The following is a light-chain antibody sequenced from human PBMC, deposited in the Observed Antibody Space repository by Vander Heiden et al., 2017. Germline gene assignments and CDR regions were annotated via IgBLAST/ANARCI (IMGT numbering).Light chain of an antibody. Sequence: EIVLTQSPGTLSLSPGERATLSCRASQSVSSNYLAWYQQKPGQAPRLLIYGASSRATGIPDRFSGSGSGTDFTLTISRLEPEDFAVYYCQQEGSSPKTFGQGTKVEIK. J-gene: IGKJ1*01. CDR1: QSVSSNY. V-gene: IGKV3-20*01. CDR3: QQEGSSPKT. CDR2: GAS.